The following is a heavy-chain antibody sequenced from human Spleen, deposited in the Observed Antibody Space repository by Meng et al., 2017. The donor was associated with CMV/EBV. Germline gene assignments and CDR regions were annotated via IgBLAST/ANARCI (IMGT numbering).Heavy chain of an antibody. CDR3: ARDYIIPAAGFDS. J-gene: IGHJ4*02. CDR2: ISGSGGST. CDR1: GFTFCHYA. Sequence: GGSLRLSCAASGFTFCHYAMTWVRQAPGEGLQWVSYISGSGGSTYYAGSVKGRFTISRDNSKNTLYLQMNSLRVDDTAVYYCARDYIIPAAGFDSWGQGSLVTVSS. D-gene: IGHD6-13*01. V-gene: IGHV3-23*01.